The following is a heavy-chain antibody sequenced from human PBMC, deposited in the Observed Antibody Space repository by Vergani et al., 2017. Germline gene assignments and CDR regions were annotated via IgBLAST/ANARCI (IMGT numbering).Heavy chain of an antibody. Sequence: QVQLQESGPGLVKPSQTLSLTCTVSGGSISSGSHYWKWIRQPAGEGLEWIGRFYIDGSTTCNPSLKSRVTISVDTSKNQFSLKLSSVTAADTAVYYCARDLDNSAWYTFGYWGQGTLVTVSS. V-gene: IGHV4-61*02. CDR1: GGSISSGSHY. CDR3: ARDLDNSAWYTFGY. CDR2: FYIDGST. D-gene: IGHD6-19*01. J-gene: IGHJ4*02.